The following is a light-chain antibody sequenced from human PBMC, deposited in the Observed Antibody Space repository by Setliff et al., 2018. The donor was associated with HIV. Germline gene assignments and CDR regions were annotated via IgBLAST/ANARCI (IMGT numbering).Light chain of an antibody. CDR2: KNN. V-gene: IGLV1-44*01. CDR1: SSNIGSNT. Sequence: VLTQPPPTSGTPGQRVTISCSGSSSNIGSNTVNWYKRVPGAAPKLLIYKNNQRPSGVPDRFSGSKSGASASLAIRGLQSDDEADYYCAAWDDSLSVFVFGTGTKVTVL. J-gene: IGLJ1*01. CDR3: AAWDDSLSVFV.